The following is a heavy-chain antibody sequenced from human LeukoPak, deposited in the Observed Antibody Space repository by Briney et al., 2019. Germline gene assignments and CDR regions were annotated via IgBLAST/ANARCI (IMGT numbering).Heavy chain of an antibody. D-gene: IGHD3-3*01. Sequence: GASVKVSCKASGYTFTSYAMHWVRQAPGQRLEWMGWINAGNGNTKYSQEFQGRVTITRDTSASTAYMELNSLRSEDMAVYYCARLNDFSRVLDYWGQGTLVTVSS. J-gene: IGHJ4*02. V-gene: IGHV1-3*03. CDR1: GYTFTSYA. CDR3: ARLNDFSRVLDY. CDR2: INAGNGNT.